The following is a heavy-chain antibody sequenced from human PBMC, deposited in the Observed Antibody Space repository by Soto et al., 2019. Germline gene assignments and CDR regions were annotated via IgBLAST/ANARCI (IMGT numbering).Heavy chain of an antibody. D-gene: IGHD5-18*01. Sequence: GASVKVSCKASGGTFSSYAISWVRQAPGQKLEWMGWINAGYGTAKYSQNFQGRVTLTRDTSASTAYMEMSSLRSEDTAVYYCARLGYRDAFDIWGQGTMVT. CDR3: ARLGYRDAFDI. J-gene: IGHJ3*02. CDR2: INAGYGTA. CDR1: GGTFSSYA. V-gene: IGHV1-3*01.